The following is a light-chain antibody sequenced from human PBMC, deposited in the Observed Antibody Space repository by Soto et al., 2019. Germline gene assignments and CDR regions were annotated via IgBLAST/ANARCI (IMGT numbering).Light chain of an antibody. CDR2: GAS. CDR3: RHFHKWPRT. Sequence: EIVMTQSPATLSVSPGERATLSCRASESVNSNLAWYQQKPGQAPRPLIYGASTRAAGVPDRFSGGGSGTEFTLTISSLQSEDFAVYYCRHFHKWPRTFGQGTTVEVK. CDR1: ESVNSN. J-gene: IGKJ1*01. V-gene: IGKV3D-15*01.